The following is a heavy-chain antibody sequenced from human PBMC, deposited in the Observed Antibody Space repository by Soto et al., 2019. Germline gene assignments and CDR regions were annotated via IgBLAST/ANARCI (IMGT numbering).Heavy chain of an antibody. CDR1: GGSISSYY. J-gene: IGHJ3*02. CDR2: IYYSGST. D-gene: IGHD1-26*01. Sequence: QVQLQESGPGLVKPSETLSLTCTVSGGSISSYYWSWIRQPPGKGLEWIGYIYYSGSTNYNPSLKGRVTISVDTSKNQFSLKLSSVTAADTAVYYCASAYSGSSAGAFDIWGQGTMVTVSS. CDR3: ASAYSGSSAGAFDI. V-gene: IGHV4-59*01.